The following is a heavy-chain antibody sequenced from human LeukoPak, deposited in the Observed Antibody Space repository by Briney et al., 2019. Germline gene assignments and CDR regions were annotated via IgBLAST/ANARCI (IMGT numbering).Heavy chain of an antibody. D-gene: IGHD6-13*01. CDR3: AREGRYSSRVNWFDP. Sequence: PSETLSLTCAVYGGSFSGYYWSWIRQPPGKGLEWIGEINHSGSTNYNPSLKSRVTISVDTSKNQFSLKLSSVTAADTAVYYCAREGRYSSRVNWFDPWGQGTLVTVSS. V-gene: IGHV4-34*01. J-gene: IGHJ5*02. CDR1: GGSFSGYY. CDR2: INHSGST.